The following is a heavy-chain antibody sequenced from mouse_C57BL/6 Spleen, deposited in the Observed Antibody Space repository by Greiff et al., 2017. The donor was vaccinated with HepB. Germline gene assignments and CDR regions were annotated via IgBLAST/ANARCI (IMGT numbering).Heavy chain of an antibody. CDR2: IDPSDSET. J-gene: IGHJ1*03. CDR1: GYTFTSYW. V-gene: IGHV1-52*01. CDR3: ARAITTVIYWYFDV. Sequence: VQLQQSGAELVRPGSSVKLSCKASGYTFTSYWMHWVKQRPIQGLEWIGNIDPSDSETHYNQKFKDKATLTVDKSSSTAYMQLSSLTSEDSAVYYWARAITTVIYWYFDVWGTGTTVTVSS. D-gene: IGHD1-1*01.